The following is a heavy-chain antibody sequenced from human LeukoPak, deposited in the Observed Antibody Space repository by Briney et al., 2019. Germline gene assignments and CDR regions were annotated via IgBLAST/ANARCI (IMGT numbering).Heavy chain of an antibody. CDR1: GGTFSSYA. J-gene: IGHJ6*03. CDR2: IIPIFGTA. CDR3: ARGDLSSTPFYYYYMDV. Sequence: EASVKVSCKASGGTFSSYAISWVRQAPGQGLEWMGGIIPIFGTANYAQKFQGRVTITADESTSTAYMELSSLRSEDTAVYYCARGDLSSTPFYYYYMDVWGKGTTVTVSS. V-gene: IGHV1-69*13. D-gene: IGHD2-2*01.